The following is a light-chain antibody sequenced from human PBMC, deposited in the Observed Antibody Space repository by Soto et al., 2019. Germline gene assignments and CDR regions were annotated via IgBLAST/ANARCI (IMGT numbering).Light chain of an antibody. CDR3: SSYTTRATLV. CDR2: EVT. J-gene: IGLJ3*02. V-gene: IGLV2-14*01. Sequence: QSALTQPASVSGSPGQSITISCTGTNTDIGVYDYVSWYQQHPGKAPKVIIYEVTNRPSGVSNRFSGSKSGDTASLTISGLQSEDEADYYCSSYTTRATLVFGGGTKLTV. CDR1: NTDIGVYDY.